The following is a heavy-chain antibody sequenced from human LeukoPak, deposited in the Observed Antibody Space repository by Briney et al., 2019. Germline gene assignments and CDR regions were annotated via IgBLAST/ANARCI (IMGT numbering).Heavy chain of an antibody. CDR2: IFYSGNT. V-gene: IGHV4-39*07. J-gene: IGHJ4*02. D-gene: IGHD5-18*01. CDR3: ARGYSYGSFDY. CDR1: GASISSSSYY. Sequence: SETLSLTCTVSGASISSSSYYWAWIRKPPGKGMDWIGSIFYSGNTYYNPSLKNRVTISVDTSKNQFSLKLSSVTAADTAVYYCARGYSYGSFDYWGQGTLVTVCS.